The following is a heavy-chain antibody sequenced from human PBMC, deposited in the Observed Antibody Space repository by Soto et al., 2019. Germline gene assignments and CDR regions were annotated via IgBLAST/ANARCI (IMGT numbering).Heavy chain of an antibody. CDR2: ISAYNGNT. CDR3: ARGGQQLPLGGWFDP. Sequence: ASVKVSCKASGYTFTSYGISWVRQAPGQGLEWMGWISAYNGNTNYAQKLQGRVTMTTDTSTSTAYMELRSLRSDDTAVYYCARGGQQLPLGGWFDPWGQGTLVTVSS. CDR1: GYTFTSYG. J-gene: IGHJ5*02. D-gene: IGHD6-13*01. V-gene: IGHV1-18*01.